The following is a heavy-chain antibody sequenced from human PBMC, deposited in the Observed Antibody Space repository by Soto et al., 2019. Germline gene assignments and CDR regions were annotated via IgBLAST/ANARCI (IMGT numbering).Heavy chain of an antibody. CDR1: GFTFSSYA. V-gene: IGHV3-23*01. Sequence: EVQLLESGGGLGQPGGSLRLSCAASGFTFSSYAMNWVRRAPGKGLEWVAGISGSGGSTYYADSVKGRFAISRDNSKNTLYLQMNTLEAEDTAVYHCVNLYSSYWGQGTQVTVSS. CDR2: ISGSGGST. J-gene: IGHJ4*02. D-gene: IGHD6-19*01. CDR3: VNLYSSY.